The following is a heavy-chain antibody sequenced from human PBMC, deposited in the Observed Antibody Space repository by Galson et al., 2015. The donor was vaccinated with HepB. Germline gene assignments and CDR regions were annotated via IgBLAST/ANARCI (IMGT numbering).Heavy chain of an antibody. D-gene: IGHD6-6*01. CDR1: GFSFSNYA. CDR3: AKDAIAVRPGWFDP. J-gene: IGHJ5*02. Sequence: SLRLSCAVSGFSFSNYAMTWVRQAPGKGLQRVSSISGSGGSTSYADSVKGRFTISRDNSKNTLYLQMNSLRDEDTAIYYCAKDAIAVRPGWFDPWGQGTLVTVSS. V-gene: IGHV3-23*01. CDR2: ISGSGGST.